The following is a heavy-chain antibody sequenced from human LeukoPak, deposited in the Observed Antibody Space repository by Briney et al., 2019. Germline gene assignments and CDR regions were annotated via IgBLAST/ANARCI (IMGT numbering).Heavy chain of an antibody. D-gene: IGHD4-17*01. Sequence: SETLSLTCTVSGGSISSGGYYWSWIRQHPGKGLEWIGYIYYSGSTYYNPSLKSRVTISVDTSKNQFSLKVSSVTAADTAVYYCARDQTTVTTGWFDPWGQGTLVTVSS. CDR2: IYYSGST. CDR3: ARDQTTVTTGWFDP. J-gene: IGHJ5*02. V-gene: IGHV4-31*03. CDR1: GGSISSGGYY.